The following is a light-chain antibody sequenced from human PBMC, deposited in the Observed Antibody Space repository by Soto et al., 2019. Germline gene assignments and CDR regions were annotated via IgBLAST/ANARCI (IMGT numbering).Light chain of an antibody. J-gene: IGKJ5*01. CDR1: QSVSSS. Sequence: DIVMTQSPATLSVSPGERATLSCRASQSVSSSLAWYQQKPGQAPRLLIYGASTRATGFPARFSGSGSGTDFTLTISSPQSEDFAVYYCQQYNTWPPITFGQGTRLENK. CDR2: GAS. CDR3: QQYNTWPPIT. V-gene: IGKV3-15*01.